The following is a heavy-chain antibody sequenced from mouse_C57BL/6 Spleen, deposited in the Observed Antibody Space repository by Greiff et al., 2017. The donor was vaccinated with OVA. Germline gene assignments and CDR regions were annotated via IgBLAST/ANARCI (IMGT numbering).Heavy chain of an antibody. CDR1: GYTFTSYW. D-gene: IGHD1-2*01. J-gene: IGHJ4*01. CDR2: IVPNSGGT. CDR3: ARDPLLRRDYYAMDY. V-gene: IGHV1-72*01. Sequence: QVQLQQSGAELVKPGASVKLSCKASGYTFTSYWMHWLKQRLGRGLVWIGRIVPNSGGTKYNEKFKSKATLTVDTPSSTAYMQLSSMTSDDSAVYYCARDPLLRRDYYAMDYWGQGTSVTVSS.